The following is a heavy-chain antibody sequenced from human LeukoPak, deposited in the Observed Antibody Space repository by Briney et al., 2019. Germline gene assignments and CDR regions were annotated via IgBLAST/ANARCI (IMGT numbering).Heavy chain of an antibody. CDR3: AKATYSSSWNLYFDY. V-gene: IGHV3-23*01. CDR1: GFTFSSYA. J-gene: IGHJ4*02. D-gene: IGHD6-13*01. Sequence: GGSLRLSCVASGFTFSSYAMSWVRQAPGKGLEWVSTISGSGHSTYYADSVKGRFTISRDNSKNTVFLQMNSLRAEDTAVYYCAKATYSSSWNLYFDYWGQGTLVTVSS. CDR2: ISGSGHST.